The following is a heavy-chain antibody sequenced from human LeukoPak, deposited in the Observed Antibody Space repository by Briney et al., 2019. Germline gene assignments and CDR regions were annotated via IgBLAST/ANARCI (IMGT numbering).Heavy chain of an antibody. J-gene: IGHJ5*02. CDR2: IFYSGST. Sequence: SETLSLTCTVSGGSISSYYWSWIRQPPGKGLEWIGYIFYSGSTNYNPSLKSRVTISVDTSKNQFSLKLSSVTAADTAVYYCARALITMVRGVGRVNWFDPWGQGTLVTVSS. CDR1: GGSISSYY. D-gene: IGHD3-10*01. V-gene: IGHV4-59*01. CDR3: ARALITMVRGVGRVNWFDP.